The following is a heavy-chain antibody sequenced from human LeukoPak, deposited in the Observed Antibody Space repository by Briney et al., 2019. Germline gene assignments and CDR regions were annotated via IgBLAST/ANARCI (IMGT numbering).Heavy chain of an antibody. CDR3: ARDQGPRNCSSTSCYWDY. Sequence: ASVTVSCKASGYTFTSYYMHWVRQAPAQGLEWMGIINPSGGSTSYAQKFQGRVTMTRDTSTSTVYMELSSLRSEDTAVYYCARDQGPRNCSSTSCYWDYWGQGTLVTVSS. J-gene: IGHJ4*02. CDR1: GYTFTSYY. V-gene: IGHV1-46*01. D-gene: IGHD2-2*01. CDR2: INPSGGST.